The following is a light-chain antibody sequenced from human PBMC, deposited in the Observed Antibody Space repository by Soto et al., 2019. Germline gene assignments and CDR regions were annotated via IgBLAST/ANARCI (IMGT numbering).Light chain of an antibody. CDR3: QQRGYT. CDR1: QSVSSY. V-gene: IGKV3-11*01. CDR2: DAS. Sequence: EIVLTQSPATLSLSPGERATLSCRASQSVSSYLAWYQQKPGQAPRLLIYDASTRATGIPARFRGSGSGTDFTRSSSRLEPEDFAVYYCQQRGYTFGQGTKLEIK. J-gene: IGKJ2*01.